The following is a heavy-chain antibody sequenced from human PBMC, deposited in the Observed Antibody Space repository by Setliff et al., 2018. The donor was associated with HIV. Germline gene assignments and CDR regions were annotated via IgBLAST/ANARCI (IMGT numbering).Heavy chain of an antibody. Sequence: GASVKVSCKSSGDTFSSYPITWVRQAPGPGLEWMGGIIPSLGTANYAQRFQGRVTFTADESTTTVYMELSSLRSEDTAMYYCALPVLGGYSYGYFDYWGQGTLVTVSS. D-gene: IGHD5-18*01. CDR2: IIPSLGTA. V-gene: IGHV1-69*13. CDR1: GDTFSSYP. CDR3: ALPVLGGYSYGYFDY. J-gene: IGHJ4*02.